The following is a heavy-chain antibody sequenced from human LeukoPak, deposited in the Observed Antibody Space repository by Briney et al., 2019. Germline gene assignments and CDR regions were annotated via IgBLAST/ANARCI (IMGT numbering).Heavy chain of an antibody. V-gene: IGHV3-23*01. J-gene: IGHJ4*02. CDR1: GFTFSTYA. D-gene: IGHD2-15*01. CDR2: ISGSGDST. Sequence: GGYLRLSCGASGFTFSTYAMSWVRQAPGKGLEWVSGISGSGDSTYYADSVKGRFTISRDNSKNTLYLQMNSLRAEDTAVYYCAKERCSGGSCSTTPDYWGQGTLVTVSS. CDR3: AKERCSGGSCSTTPDY.